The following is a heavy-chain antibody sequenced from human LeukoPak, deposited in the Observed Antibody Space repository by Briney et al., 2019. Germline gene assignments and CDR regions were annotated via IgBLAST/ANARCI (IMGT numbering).Heavy chain of an antibody. CDR3: ARRGYSYGEYYFDY. V-gene: IGHV1-18*01. D-gene: IGHD5-18*01. Sequence: VASVKVSCKASGYTFTSYGISWVRQAPGQGLEWMGWISAYNGNTNYAQKLQGRVTMTTDTSTSTAYMELRSPRSDDTAVYYCARRGYSYGEYYFDYWGQGTLVTVSS. CDR2: ISAYNGNT. J-gene: IGHJ4*02. CDR1: GYTFTSYG.